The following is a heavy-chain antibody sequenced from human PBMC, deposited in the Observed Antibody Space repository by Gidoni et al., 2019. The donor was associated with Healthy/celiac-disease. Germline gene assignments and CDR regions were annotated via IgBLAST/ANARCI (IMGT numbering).Heavy chain of an antibody. J-gene: IGHJ3*02. Sequence: EVQLVESGGGLVQPGGSLRLSCAASGFTFRSYWMSWVRQAPGKGLEWVAHIKQYGSEKYYVDSVKGRFTISRDNAKNSLYLQMNSLRAEDTAVYYCARLNRYYYDSSGYYYGVGDAFDIWGQGTMVTVSS. CDR1: GFTFRSYW. CDR3: ARLNRYYYDSSGYYYGVGDAFDI. V-gene: IGHV3-7*03. D-gene: IGHD3-22*01. CDR2: IKQYGSEK.